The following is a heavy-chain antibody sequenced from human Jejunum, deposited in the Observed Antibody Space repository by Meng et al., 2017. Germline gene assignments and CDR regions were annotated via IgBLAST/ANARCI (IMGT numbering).Heavy chain of an antibody. J-gene: IGHJ4*02. CDR3: ATDRGGSPFDY. D-gene: IGHD2-15*01. V-gene: IGHV3-33*01. Sequence: QVQLVESGGGVVQPGRSLRLSCAASGFSFNNYGMHWVRQAPGKGLEWVAVIWSDGSTKDYVDSVKGRFTISRDNSKHTLILQMNSLRAEDTAVYYCATDRGGSPFDYWGQGTLVTVSS. CDR1: GFSFNNYG. CDR2: IWSDGSTK.